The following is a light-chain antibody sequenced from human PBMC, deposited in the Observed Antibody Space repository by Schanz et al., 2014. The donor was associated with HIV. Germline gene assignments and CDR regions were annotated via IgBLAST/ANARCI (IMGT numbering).Light chain of an antibody. CDR3: AAWDEGLKGLV. CDR1: SSNVGGYDY. Sequence: QSALTQPASVSGSPGQSITISCTGTSSNVGGYDYVSWYQQHPGKAPKLIIYEVSQRPSGVPDRFSGSKSGNTASLTVSGLQSEDEADYYCAAWDEGLKGLVFGTGTKLTVL. CDR2: EVS. J-gene: IGLJ1*01. V-gene: IGLV2-8*01.